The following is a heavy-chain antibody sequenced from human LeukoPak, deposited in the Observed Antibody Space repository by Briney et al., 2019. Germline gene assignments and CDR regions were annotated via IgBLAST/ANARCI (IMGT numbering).Heavy chain of an antibody. V-gene: IGHV1-2*02. CDR2: INPNSGGT. CDR3: ARDAVAGPGDAFDI. Sequence: ASVKVSCKASGYTFTGYYMHWVRQAPGQGLEWMGWINPNSGGTNYAQKFQGRVTMTRDTSISTAYMELSRLRSDDTAVYYCARDAVAGPGDAFDIWGQGTMVTVSS. D-gene: IGHD6-19*01. CDR1: GYTFTGYY. J-gene: IGHJ3*02.